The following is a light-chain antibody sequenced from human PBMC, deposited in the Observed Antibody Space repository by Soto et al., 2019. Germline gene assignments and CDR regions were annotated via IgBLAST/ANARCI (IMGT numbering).Light chain of an antibody. CDR2: EDN. V-gene: IGLV6-57*01. CDR3: QSYDSDNQV. Sequence: NFMLTQPHSVSESPGKTVTISCTRSSGSIASNYVQWYQQRPGSSPTTVIYEDNQRSSGVPDRFSGSIDSSSNSASLTISGLKTEDEADYYCQSYDSDNQVFGGGTKVTVL. J-gene: IGLJ3*02. CDR1: SGSIASNY.